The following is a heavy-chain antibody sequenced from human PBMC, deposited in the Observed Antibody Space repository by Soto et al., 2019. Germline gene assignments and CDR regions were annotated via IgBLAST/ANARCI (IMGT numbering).Heavy chain of an antibody. D-gene: IGHD2-2*02. V-gene: IGHV3-66*01. J-gene: IGHJ3*02. CDR3: ARAIPDAFDI. CDR2: ISSGVST. Sequence: GGSLRLSCAASKFTVSSNYMSWVRQAPGKGLEWVSLISSGVSTYYADSVRGRFTISRDNSKNTLYLQMNSLTAEDTAVYYCARAIPDAFDIWGQGTMVTVSS. CDR1: KFTVSSNY.